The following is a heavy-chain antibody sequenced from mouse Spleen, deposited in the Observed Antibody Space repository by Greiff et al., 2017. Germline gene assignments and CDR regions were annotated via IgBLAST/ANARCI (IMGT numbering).Heavy chain of an antibody. CDR3: ARHVGSRYFDY. J-gene: IGHJ2*01. D-gene: IGHD1-1*01. CDR2: ISSGGSYT. V-gene: IGHV5-9-3*01. CDR1: GFTFSSYA. Sequence: EVKVEESGGGLVKPGGSLKLSCAASGFTFSSYAMSWVRQTPEKRLEWVATISSGGSYTYYPDSVKGRFTISRDNAKNTLYLQMSSLRSEDTAMYYCARHVGSRYFDYWGQGTTLTVSS.